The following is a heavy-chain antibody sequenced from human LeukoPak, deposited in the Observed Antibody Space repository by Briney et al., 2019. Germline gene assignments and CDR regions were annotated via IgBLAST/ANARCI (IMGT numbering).Heavy chain of an antibody. CDR2: VSYSGTT. J-gene: IGHJ4*02. Sequence: SETLSLTCSVSGASINDYYWSWIRQPPGEGLQWIGYVSYSGTTNYSPSLKSRLSISVDTSKNQFSLKLSSVTAADTAVYYCASGSSWHDYWGQGTLVTVSS. D-gene: IGHD6-13*01. CDR3: ASGSSWHDY. V-gene: IGHV4-59*01. CDR1: GASINDYY.